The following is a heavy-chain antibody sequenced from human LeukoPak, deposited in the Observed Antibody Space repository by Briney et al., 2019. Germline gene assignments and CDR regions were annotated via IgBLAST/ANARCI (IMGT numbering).Heavy chain of an antibody. J-gene: IGHJ5*02. CDR2: ISSSSSYI. CDR3: AKDGDSRGYHPTYNWFDP. CDR1: GFTFSSYS. V-gene: IGHV3-21*01. Sequence: PGGSLRLSCAASGFTFSSYSMNWVRQAPGKGLEWVSSISSSSSYIYYADSVKGRFTISRDNSKNTLYLQMNSLRAEDTAVYYCAKDGDSRGYHPTYNWFDPWGQGTLVTVSS. D-gene: IGHD3-22*01.